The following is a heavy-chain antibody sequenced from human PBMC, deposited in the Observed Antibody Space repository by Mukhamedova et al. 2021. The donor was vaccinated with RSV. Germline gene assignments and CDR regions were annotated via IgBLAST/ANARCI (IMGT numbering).Heavy chain of an antibody. D-gene: IGHD2-2*01. J-gene: IGHJ4*02. Sequence: EWVSVIYSGGSSTYYADSVKGRFTISRDNSKNTLYLQMNSLRAEDTAVYYCAKDWYCSSTSCFLNDYWGQG. CDR3: AKDWYCSSTSCFLNDY. CDR2: IYSGGSST. V-gene: IGHV3-23*03.